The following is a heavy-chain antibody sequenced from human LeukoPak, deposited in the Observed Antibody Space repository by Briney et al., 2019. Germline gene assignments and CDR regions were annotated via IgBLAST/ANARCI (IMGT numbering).Heavy chain of an antibody. CDR2: IILIFGIA. CDR1: GGTFSSYA. CDR3: ARGSGYQIGAEFLR. V-gene: IGHV1-69*05. Sequence: ASVKVSCXASGGTFSSYAISWVRQARGQGLEWMGGIILIFGIANYAQKFQGRVTITTDESTSTAYTELSSLRSEDTAVYYCARGSGYQIGAEFLRWGQGTLVTVSS. J-gene: IGHJ4*02. D-gene: IGHD3-22*01.